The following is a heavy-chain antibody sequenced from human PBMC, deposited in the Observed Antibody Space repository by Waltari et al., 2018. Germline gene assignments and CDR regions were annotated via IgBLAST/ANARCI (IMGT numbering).Heavy chain of an antibody. V-gene: IGHV3-48*03. Sequence: DVQLVESGGGLVQPGGSLRLSCAASGFTFDSFEFNWVRQAPGKGQEWVDSISRSGGTLYYVASVKGRFRISRDDAKNALSLQMNNLRAEDTALYYCARGGTDFWTGGEDRYYFDYWGQGALVTVSS. CDR2: ISRSGGTL. J-gene: IGHJ4*02. CDR3: ARGGTDFWTGGEDRYYFDY. CDR1: GFTFDSFE. D-gene: IGHD3-3*01.